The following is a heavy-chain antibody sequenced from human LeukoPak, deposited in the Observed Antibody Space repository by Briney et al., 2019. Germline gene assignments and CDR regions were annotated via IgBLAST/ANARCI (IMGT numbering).Heavy chain of an antibody. CDR1: GYTFTSYY. D-gene: IGHD7-27*01. CDR2: VIPIYGTP. Sequence: WASVKVSCKVSGYTFTSYYMHWVRQAPGQGLEWMGGVIPIYGTPSYAQKFQGRVTITTDESTSTAYMELSSLRSEDTAVYYCARDHWGIVENGYDYFYYDMDVWGQGTTVTVSS. CDR3: ARDHWGIVENGYDYFYYDMDV. J-gene: IGHJ6*02. V-gene: IGHV1-69*05.